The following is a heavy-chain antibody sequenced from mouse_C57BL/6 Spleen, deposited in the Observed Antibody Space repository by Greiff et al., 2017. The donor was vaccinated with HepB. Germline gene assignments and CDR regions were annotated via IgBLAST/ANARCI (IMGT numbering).Heavy chain of an antibody. CDR3: ARNYDYDVWAMDY. D-gene: IGHD2-4*01. CDR2: IDPANGNT. J-gene: IGHJ4*01. CDR1: GFNIKNTY. V-gene: IGHV14-3*01. Sequence: VHVKQSVAELVRPGASVKLSCTASGFNIKNTYMHWVKQRPEQGLEWIGRIDPANGNTKYAPKFQGKATITADTSSNTAYLQLSSLTSEDTAIYYCARNYDYDVWAMDYWGQGTSVTVSS.